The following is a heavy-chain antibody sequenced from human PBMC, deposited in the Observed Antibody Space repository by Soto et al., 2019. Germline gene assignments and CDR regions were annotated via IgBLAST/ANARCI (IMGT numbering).Heavy chain of an antibody. CDR2: IIPIFGTA. CDR3: ARVRAENYFDY. Sequence: AVKVSCKASGGTFSSYSISWVRQAPGQGREWMGGIIPIFGTANYAQKFQGRVTITADESKSTAYMELSSLRSEDTAVYYCARVRAENYFDYWGQGTLVTVSS. CDR1: GGTFSSYS. J-gene: IGHJ4*02. V-gene: IGHV1-69*13.